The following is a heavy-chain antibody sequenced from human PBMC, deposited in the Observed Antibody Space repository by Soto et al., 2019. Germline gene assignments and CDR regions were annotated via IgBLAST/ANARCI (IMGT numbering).Heavy chain of an antibody. J-gene: IGHJ6*02. Sequence: GGSLRLSCAASGFTFSSYAMHWVRQAPGKGLEWVAVISYDGSNKYYADSVKGRFTISRDNSKNTLYLQMNSLRAEDTAVYYCARGGPLYYDFWSGYYRSPTPVYGMDVWGQGTTVTVSS. D-gene: IGHD3-3*01. CDR2: ISYDGSNK. CDR3: ARGGPLYYDFWSGYYRSPTPVYGMDV. V-gene: IGHV3-30-3*01. CDR1: GFTFSSYA.